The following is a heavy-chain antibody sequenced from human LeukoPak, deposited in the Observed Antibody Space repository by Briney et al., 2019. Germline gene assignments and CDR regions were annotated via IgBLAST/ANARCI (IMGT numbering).Heavy chain of an antibody. CDR3: ARDPEYYYDSSGYYYDY. D-gene: IGHD3-22*01. V-gene: IGHV1-18*01. CDR1: GYTFTSYG. CDR2: ISAYNGNT. J-gene: IGHJ4*02. Sequence: ASVKVSCKASGYTFTSYGISWVRRAPGQGLEWMGWISAYNGNTNYAQKLQGRVTMTTDTSTSTAYMELRSLRSDDTAVYYCARDPEYYYDSSGYYYDYWGQGTLVTVSS.